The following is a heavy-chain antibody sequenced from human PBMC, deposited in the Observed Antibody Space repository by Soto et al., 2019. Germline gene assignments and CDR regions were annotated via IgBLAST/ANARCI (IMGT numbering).Heavy chain of an antibody. J-gene: IGHJ6*02. CDR3: ARGFWSGYYDLQNYYSYSMDV. CDR1: GFTFSSYS. V-gene: IGHV3-21*01. CDR2: ISSSSSYI. D-gene: IGHD3-3*01. Sequence: EVQLVESGGGLVKPGGSLRLSCAASGFTFSSYSMNWVRQAPGKGLEWVSSISSSSSYIYYADSVKGRFTISRDNAQTSLYLHMISLRADDTAVYYCARGFWSGYYDLQNYYSYSMDVWGQRTTVTVFS.